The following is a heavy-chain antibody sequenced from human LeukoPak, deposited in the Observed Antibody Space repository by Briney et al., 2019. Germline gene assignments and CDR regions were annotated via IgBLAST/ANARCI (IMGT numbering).Heavy chain of an antibody. Sequence: PSETVSLTCAVSGYSISSGYYWGWIRQPPGKGLEWIGSIYHSGSTYYNPSLKSRVTISVDTSRNQFSLKLSSVTAADTAVYYCARFSAMYAFDIWGQGTMVTVSS. CDR1: GYSISSGYY. V-gene: IGHV4-38-2*01. D-gene: IGHD2-2*01. J-gene: IGHJ3*02. CDR2: IYHSGST. CDR3: ARFSAMYAFDI.